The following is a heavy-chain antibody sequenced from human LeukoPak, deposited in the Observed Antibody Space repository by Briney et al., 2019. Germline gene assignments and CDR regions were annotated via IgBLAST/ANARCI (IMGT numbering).Heavy chain of an antibody. V-gene: IGHV3-23*01. CDR1: GFSFRNYA. J-gene: IGHJ4*02. CDR2: ISGSGGST. CDR3: AKDHTSMGY. Sequence: GGSLRLSCVASGFSFRNYAIHWVRQAPGKGLEWVSAISGSGGSTYYADSVKGRFTISRDNSKNTLYLQMNSLRAEDTAVYYCAKDHTSMGYWGQGTLVTVSS.